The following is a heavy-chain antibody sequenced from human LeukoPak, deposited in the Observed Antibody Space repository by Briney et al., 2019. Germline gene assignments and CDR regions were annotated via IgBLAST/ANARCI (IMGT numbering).Heavy chain of an antibody. V-gene: IGHV4-34*01. CDR2: INHSGST. Sequence: SETLSLTCAVYGGSFSGYYWSWIRQPPGKGLEWIGEINHSGSTNYNPSLKSRVTISVDTPKNQFSLKLSSVTAADTAVYYCARDLGVVVPAAISPERDYWGQGTLVTVSS. CDR1: GGSFSGYY. CDR3: ARDLGVVVPAAISPERDY. J-gene: IGHJ4*02. D-gene: IGHD2-2*01.